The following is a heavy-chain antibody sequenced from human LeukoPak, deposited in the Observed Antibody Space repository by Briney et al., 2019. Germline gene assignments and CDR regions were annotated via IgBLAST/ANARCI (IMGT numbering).Heavy chain of an antibody. CDR3: ARDAYSSSWYWDAFDI. D-gene: IGHD6-13*01. Sequence: MSGGSLRLSCAASGFTFSSYSMNWVRQAPGKRLEWVSSISSSSSYIYYADSVKGRFTISRDNAKNSLYLQMNSLRAEDTAVYYCARDAYSSSWYWDAFDIWGQGTMVTVSS. V-gene: IGHV3-21*01. CDR1: GFTFSSYS. J-gene: IGHJ3*02. CDR2: ISSSSSYI.